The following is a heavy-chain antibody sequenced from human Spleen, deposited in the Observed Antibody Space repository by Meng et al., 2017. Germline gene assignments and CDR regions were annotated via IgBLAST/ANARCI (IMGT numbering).Heavy chain of an antibody. V-gene: IGHV1-2*06. Sequence: ASVKVSCKASKYTFTSYDINWVRQAPGQALEWMGRISPSSGDTNYAQKFQGRVTMTSDTSTSTAYMEVISLRFDDTAVYYCARTWEVDYGYFGGADYYYYGMDVWGQGTTVTVSS. CDR2: ISPSSGDT. J-gene: IGHJ6*02. CDR1: KYTFTSYD. D-gene: IGHD4-17*01. CDR3: ARTWEVDYGYFGGADYYYYGMDV.